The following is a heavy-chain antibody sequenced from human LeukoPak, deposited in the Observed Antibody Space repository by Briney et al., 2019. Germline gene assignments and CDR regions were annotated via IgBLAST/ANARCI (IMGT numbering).Heavy chain of an antibody. CDR3: ARNGYEDIVVVPAAYMGDAFDI. D-gene: IGHD2-2*01. J-gene: IGHJ3*02. Sequence: PGGSLRLSCAASGFTFSSYSMNWVRQAPGKGLEWVSSISSSSSYIYYADSVKGRFTISRDNAKNSLYLQMNSLRAEDTAVYYCARNGYEDIVVVPAAYMGDAFDIWGQGTMVTVSS. V-gene: IGHV3-21*01. CDR2: ISSSSSYI. CDR1: GFTFSSYS.